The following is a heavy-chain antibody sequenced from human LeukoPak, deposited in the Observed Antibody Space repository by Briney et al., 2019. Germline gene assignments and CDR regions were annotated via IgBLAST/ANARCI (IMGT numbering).Heavy chain of an antibody. Sequence: ASVKVSCKASGYTFTDYYMHWVQQAPGQGLEWMGWINPSSGGTNYAQNFQGRVTMTRDTSISTAYMELSRLRSDDTAVYYCARPWYPEPYWGQGTLVTVSS. CDR1: GYTFTDYY. J-gene: IGHJ4*02. CDR3: ARPWYPEPY. CDR2: INPSSGGT. D-gene: IGHD6-13*01. V-gene: IGHV1-2*02.